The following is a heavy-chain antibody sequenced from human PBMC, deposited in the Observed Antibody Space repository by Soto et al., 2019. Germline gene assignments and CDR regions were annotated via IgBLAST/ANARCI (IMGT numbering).Heavy chain of an antibody. J-gene: IGHJ6*02. CDR2: ISGYDGNT. V-gene: IGHV1-18*01. D-gene: IGHD6-19*01. Sequence: ASVKVSCKASGYTFTSYGISWVRQAPGQGLEWVGWISGYDGNTDYAHKFRGRVTMTTDTSTNTAYMDLRSLRSDDTAMYYCARPREAGKNYYGVDVWGQGTTVTVS. CDR1: GYTFTSYG. CDR3: ARPREAGKNYYGVDV.